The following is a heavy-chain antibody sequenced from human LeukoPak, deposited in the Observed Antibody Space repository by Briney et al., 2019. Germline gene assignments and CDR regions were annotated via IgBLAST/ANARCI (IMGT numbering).Heavy chain of an antibody. D-gene: IGHD3-22*01. J-gene: IGHJ4*02. Sequence: ETLSLTCTVSGGSISSYYWSWIRQPPGKGLEWVSSVSGSGGSTYYADSVKGRFTISRDNSKSTLFLQMNSLRAEDTAVYYCAKSSYYDSSGYYREYYFDYWGQGTLVTVSS. V-gene: IGHV3-23*01. CDR1: GGSISSYY. CDR2: VSGSGGST. CDR3: AKSSYYDSSGYYREYYFDY.